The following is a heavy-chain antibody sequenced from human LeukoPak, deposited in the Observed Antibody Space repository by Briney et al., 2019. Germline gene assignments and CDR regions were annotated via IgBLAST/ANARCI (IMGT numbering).Heavy chain of an antibody. CDR1: GGSISSSSYY. J-gene: IGHJ4*02. V-gene: IGHV4-39*07. Sequence: SETLSLTCTVSGGSISSSSYYWGWIRQPPGKGLEWIGSIYYSGSTYYNPSLKSRVTISVDTSKNQFSLNLSSVTAADTAVYYCARTTVTTGLHFDYWGQGTLVTVSS. CDR3: ARTTVTTGLHFDY. CDR2: IYYSGST. D-gene: IGHD4-17*01.